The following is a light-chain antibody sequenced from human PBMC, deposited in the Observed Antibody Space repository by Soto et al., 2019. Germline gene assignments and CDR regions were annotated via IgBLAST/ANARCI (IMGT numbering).Light chain of an antibody. J-gene: IGLJ2*01. CDR1: TGAVTSGHY. Sequence: QAVVTQEPSLTVSPGGTVTLTCGSSTGAVTSGHYPYWFQQKSGQAPRTLIYDTSNKHSWTPARFSGSLLGGKAALTLSGAQPDDEADYYCFLSYNDARVFGGGTKLTVL. CDR2: DTS. CDR3: FLSYNDARV. V-gene: IGLV7-46*01.